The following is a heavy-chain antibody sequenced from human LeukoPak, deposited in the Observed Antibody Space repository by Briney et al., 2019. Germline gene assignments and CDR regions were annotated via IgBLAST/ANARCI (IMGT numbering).Heavy chain of an antibody. V-gene: IGHV4-59*08. CDR1: AGSISSYY. J-gene: IGHJ3*02. CDR3: ARQSGITIFGVVIINAFDI. CDR2: IYYSGST. D-gene: IGHD3-3*01. Sequence: SETLSLTCTLSAGSISSYYWSWIRQPPGKGLEWIGYIYYSGSTNYNPSLKSRVTISVDTSKNQFSLKLSSVTAADTAVYYCARQSGITIFGVVIINAFDIWGQGTMVTVSS.